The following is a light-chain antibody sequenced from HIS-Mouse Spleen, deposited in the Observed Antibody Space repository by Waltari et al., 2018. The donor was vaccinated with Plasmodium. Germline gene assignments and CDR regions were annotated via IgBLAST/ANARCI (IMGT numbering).Light chain of an antibody. V-gene: IGKV1-16*02. Sequence: DIHMTQSPSSLSASVVHRVTITCRASQGMSNYLACFQQKPGKAPKSLFYAASSLQSGVPSKFSGSGSGTDFTLTISSLQPEDCATYYCQQYNSYPFTFGPGTKVDIK. J-gene: IGKJ3*01. CDR1: QGMSNY. CDR2: AAS. CDR3: QQYNSYPFT.